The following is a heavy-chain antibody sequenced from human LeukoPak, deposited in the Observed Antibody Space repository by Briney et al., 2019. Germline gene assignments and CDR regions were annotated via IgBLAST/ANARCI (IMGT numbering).Heavy chain of an antibody. J-gene: IGHJ6*03. CDR3: AGDGSGSYYLNHYYYYMDV. CDR2: INPNSGGT. Sequence: ASVKVSCKASGYTFTGYYMHWVRQAPGQGLEWMGWINPNSGGTNYAQKFQGRVTMTRDTSISTAYMELSRLRSDDTAVYYCAGDGSGSYYLNHYYYYMDVWGKGTTVTVSS. V-gene: IGHV1-2*02. CDR1: GYTFTGYY. D-gene: IGHD3-10*01.